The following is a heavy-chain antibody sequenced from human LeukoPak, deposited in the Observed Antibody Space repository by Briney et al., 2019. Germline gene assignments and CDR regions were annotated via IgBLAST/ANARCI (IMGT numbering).Heavy chain of an antibody. V-gene: IGHV3-48*03. D-gene: IGHD3-16*01. J-gene: IGHJ5*02. CDR1: GFSFSDYE. CDR3: ARDSMITFGGSWFDP. CDR2: ISSSGNTI. Sequence: GGSLRLSCAASGFSFSDYEMNWVRQAPGKGLEWVSYISSSGNTIYYVDSVKGRFTISRDNAKNSLYLQMNGLRAEDTAVYHCARDSMITFGGSWFDPWGQGTLVTVSS.